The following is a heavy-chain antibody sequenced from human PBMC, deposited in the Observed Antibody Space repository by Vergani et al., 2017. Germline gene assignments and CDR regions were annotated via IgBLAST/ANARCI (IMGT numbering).Heavy chain of an antibody. CDR3: ARGALWWLRQIDS. D-gene: IGHD2-21*01. CDR2: IYDSGDT. J-gene: IGHJ4*02. CDR1: GDSMNTYY. Sequence: QVQLQESGPGLVKASQTLSLTCSVSGDSMNTYYWTWIRQPPGKGLEWIGYIYDSGDTKYNPSLKSRVTMSLDTSKNQFSLNLYSVTAADTAVYYCARGALWWLRQIDSWDQGTLVTVSS. V-gene: IGHV4-59*01.